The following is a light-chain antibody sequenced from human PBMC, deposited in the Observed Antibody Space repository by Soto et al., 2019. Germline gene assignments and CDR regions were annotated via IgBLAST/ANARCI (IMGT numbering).Light chain of an antibody. CDR1: QSVSSY. CDR2: DAS. V-gene: IGKV3-11*01. J-gene: IGKJ1*01. Sequence: EIVMTQSPATLSLSPGERATLSCRASQSVSSYLAWYQQKPGQAPRLLIYDASNRATGIPARFSGSGSGTDFTLTISSLEPEDFAVYFCQQSNDWPGGTFGQGTKVDIK. CDR3: QQSNDWPGGT.